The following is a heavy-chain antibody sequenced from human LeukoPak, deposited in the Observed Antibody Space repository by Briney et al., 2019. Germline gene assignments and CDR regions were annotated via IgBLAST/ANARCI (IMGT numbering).Heavy chain of an antibody. D-gene: IGHD3-3*01. CDR3: ARDGGTYYDFWSGPKFDY. V-gene: IGHV3-21*01. Sequence: GGSLRLSCAASGFTFSSYSMNWVRQAPGKGLEWVSSISSSSSYIYYADSVKGRFTISRDNAKNTLYLQMNSLRAEDTAVYYCARDGGTYYDFWSGPKFDYWGQGTLVTVSS. J-gene: IGHJ4*02. CDR1: GFTFSSYS. CDR2: ISSSSSYI.